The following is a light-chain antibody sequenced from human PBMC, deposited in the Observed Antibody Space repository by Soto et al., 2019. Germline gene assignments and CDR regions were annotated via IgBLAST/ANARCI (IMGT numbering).Light chain of an antibody. Sequence: EIVVTQSPATLSVSPGERATLSCRASQSVSSNLAWYQQRPGQAPRLLVYGASTRASGAPARFSGSGSGTELTLTISSLQSEDFAVYYCQQYNNWPPSTFGQGTKLEIK. CDR1: QSVSSN. CDR3: QQYNNWPPST. V-gene: IGKV3-15*01. J-gene: IGKJ2*02. CDR2: GAS.